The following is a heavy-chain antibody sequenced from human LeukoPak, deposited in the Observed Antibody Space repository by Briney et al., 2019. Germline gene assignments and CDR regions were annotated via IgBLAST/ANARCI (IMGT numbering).Heavy chain of an antibody. CDR1: GFTFSSYG. CDR3: ARGIDYYGSGSNPLHFQH. J-gene: IGHJ1*01. D-gene: IGHD3-10*01. CDR2: IWYDGSDK. V-gene: IGHV3-33*01. Sequence: GGSLRLSCAASGFTFSSYGMHWVRQAPGKGLERVAVIWYDGSDKYYADSVKGRFTISRDNSKNTLYLQMNSLRAEDTAVYYCARGIDYYGSGSNPLHFQHWGQGTLVTVSS.